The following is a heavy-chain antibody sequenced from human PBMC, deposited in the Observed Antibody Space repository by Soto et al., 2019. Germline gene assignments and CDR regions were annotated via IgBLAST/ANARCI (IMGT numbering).Heavy chain of an antibody. CDR2: IIPIFGTA. CDR1: GGTFSSYA. J-gene: IGHJ6*02. D-gene: IGHD3-3*01. V-gene: IGHV1-69*13. CDR3: ARAPHRAGTIFVIYGMDV. Sequence: SLKVSCKASGGTFSSYAISWARQAPGQGLEWMGGIIPIFGTANYAQKFQGRVTITADESTSTAYMELSSLRSEDTAVYYCARAPHRAGTIFVIYGMDVWRQGTTVTVSS.